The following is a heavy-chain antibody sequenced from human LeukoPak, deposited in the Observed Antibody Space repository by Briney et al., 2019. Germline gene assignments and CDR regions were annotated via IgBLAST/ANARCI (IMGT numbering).Heavy chain of an antibody. CDR2: ISSSGSTI. V-gene: IGHV3-11*01. CDR1: GFTFSDYY. D-gene: IGHD2-21*01. Sequence: GGSLRLSCAASGFTFSDYYMNWIRQAPGKGLEWVSHISSSGSTIDYADSVKGRFTISRDNAKNSLYLQMNSLRAEDTAVYYCARQIPFDYWGQGTLVTVSS. CDR3: ARQIPFDY. J-gene: IGHJ4*02.